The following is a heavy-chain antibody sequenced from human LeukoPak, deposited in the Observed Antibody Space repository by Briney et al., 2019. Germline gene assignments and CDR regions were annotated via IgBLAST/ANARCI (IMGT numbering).Heavy chain of an antibody. D-gene: IGHD3-22*01. V-gene: IGHV1-46*01. CDR2: INPSGGST. CDR1: GYTFTSYY. Sequence: ASVKVSCKASGYTFTSYYMHWVRQAPGQGLKWMGIINPSGGSTSYAQKFRGRVTMTRDTSISTAYMELSRLRSDDTALYFCAKDRGVTKIVVIEHYAMDVWGQGTTVTVSS. CDR3: AKDRGVTKIVVIEHYAMDV. J-gene: IGHJ6*02.